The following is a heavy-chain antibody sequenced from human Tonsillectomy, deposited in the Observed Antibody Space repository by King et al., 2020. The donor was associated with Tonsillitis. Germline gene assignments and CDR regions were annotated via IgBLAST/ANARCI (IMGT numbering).Heavy chain of an antibody. CDR3: AKIHRYSGKYLDAFEI. J-gene: IGHJ3*02. D-gene: IGHD1-26*01. V-gene: IGHV3-23*04. CDR2: ASGRGAST. Sequence: VQLVESGGNLVQPGGSLRLSCVASGFTFSSYAMNWVRQVPGKGLEWVSTASGRGASTNYPDSVQGRFSISRDNSKNTLYLQMDSLKVEDTAVYYCAKIHRYSGKYLDAFEIWGQGTLVTVSS. CDR1: GFTFSSYA.